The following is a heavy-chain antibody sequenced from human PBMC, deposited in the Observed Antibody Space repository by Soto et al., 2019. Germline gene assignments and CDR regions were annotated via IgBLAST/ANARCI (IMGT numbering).Heavy chain of an antibody. CDR2: FDPEDGET. CDR3: ATEAPGIAVAGTYSAWAEYFQH. Sequence: ASVKVSCKVSGYTLTELSMHWVRQAPGKGLEWMGGFDPEDGETIYAQKFQGRVTMTEDTSTDTAYMELSSLRSEDTAVYYCATEAPGIAVAGTYSAWAEYFQHWGQGTLVTVSS. V-gene: IGHV1-24*01. J-gene: IGHJ1*01. CDR1: GYTLTELS. D-gene: IGHD6-19*01.